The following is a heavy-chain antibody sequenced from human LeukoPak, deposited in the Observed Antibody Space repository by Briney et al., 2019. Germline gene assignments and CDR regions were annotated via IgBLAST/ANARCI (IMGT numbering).Heavy chain of an antibody. D-gene: IGHD3-10*01. V-gene: IGHV1-3*01. CDR3: ARDVPMVRGVIINGMDV. CDR2: INAGNGNT. Sequence: GASVKVSCKASGYTFTSYAMHWVRQAPGQRLERMGWINAGNGNTKYSQKFQGRVTITRDTSASTAYMELSSLRSEDTAVYYCARDVPMVRGVIINGMDVWGKGTTVTVSS. J-gene: IGHJ6*04. CDR1: GYTFTSYA.